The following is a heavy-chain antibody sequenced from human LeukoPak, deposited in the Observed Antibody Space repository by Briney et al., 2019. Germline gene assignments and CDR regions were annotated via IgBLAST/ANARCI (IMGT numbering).Heavy chain of an antibody. CDR1: GFTFSTYA. D-gene: IGHD3-10*01. V-gene: IGHV3-23*01. J-gene: IGHJ4*02. CDR3: AKGSSGSRPSYFDC. CDR2: ITDNGGDT. Sequence: PGGSLRLSCAASGFTFSTYAMSWVRQGPGKVLEWISAITDNGGDTYSADSVKGRFTISRDNSKNTLYLQMNSLRAEDSAVYYCAKGSSGSRPSYFDCWGQGTLVTVSS.